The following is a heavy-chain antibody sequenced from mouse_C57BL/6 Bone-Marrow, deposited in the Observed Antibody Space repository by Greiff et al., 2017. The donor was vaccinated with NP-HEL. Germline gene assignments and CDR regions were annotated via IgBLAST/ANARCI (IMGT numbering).Heavy chain of an antibody. J-gene: IGHJ3*01. D-gene: IGHD2-14*01. CDR1: GYTFTSYW. Sequence: QVQLQQSGAELVKPGASVKLSCKASGYTFTSYWMHWVKQRPGQGLEWIGMIHPNSGSTNYNEKFKSKATLTVDKSSSTAYMQLSSLTSKDSAVYYCGGGYEEAWFAYWGQGTLVTVSA. CDR2: IHPNSGST. V-gene: IGHV1-64*01. CDR3: GGGYEEAWFAY.